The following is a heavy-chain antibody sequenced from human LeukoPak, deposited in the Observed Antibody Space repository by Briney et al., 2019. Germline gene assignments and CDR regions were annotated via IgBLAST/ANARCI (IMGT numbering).Heavy chain of an antibody. J-gene: IGHJ4*02. CDR3: AAESEPYRGSGSYLLFDY. V-gene: IGHV1-69*13. CDR1: GGTFSSYA. Sequence: GASVKVSCKASGGTFSSYAISWVRQAPGQGLEWMGGIIPIFGTANYAQKFQGRVTITADESTSTAYMGLSSLRSEDTAVYYCAAESEPYRGSGSYLLFDYWGQGTLVTVSS. D-gene: IGHD3-10*01. CDR2: IIPIFGTA.